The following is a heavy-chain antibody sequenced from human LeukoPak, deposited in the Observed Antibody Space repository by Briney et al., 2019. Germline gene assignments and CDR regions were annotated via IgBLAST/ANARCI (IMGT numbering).Heavy chain of an antibody. CDR2: ILYSGST. D-gene: IGHD3-22*01. CDR1: GGSISPYY. CDR3: ARGYYESSGYYYYRF. J-gene: IGHJ1*01. Sequence: SETLSLTCTVSGGSISPYYWSWIRQPPGKGLEWIGYILYSGSTNYTPSLKSRVTISVDTSKNQFSLKLSSVTAADTAVYYCARGYYESSGYYYYRFWGQGTLVTVSS. V-gene: IGHV4-59*08.